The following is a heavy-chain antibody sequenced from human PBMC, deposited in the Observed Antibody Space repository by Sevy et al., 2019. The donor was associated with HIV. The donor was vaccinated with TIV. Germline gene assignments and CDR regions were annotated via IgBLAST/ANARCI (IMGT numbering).Heavy chain of an antibody. D-gene: IGHD2-15*01. V-gene: IGHV3-30*04. J-gene: IGHJ4*02. CDR1: GFSLSDHA. CDR3: AGFVGYCSGGRCSIIDF. CDR2: ISYNGRNQ. Sequence: GRSLRLSCAASGFSLSDHAVSWVRQTPGKGLEWLAVISYNGRNQYYADSVKGRFTISKDDSKNTLYLQLNSLRAEDTAVYYCAGFVGYCSGGRCSIIDFWGQGTLVTVSS.